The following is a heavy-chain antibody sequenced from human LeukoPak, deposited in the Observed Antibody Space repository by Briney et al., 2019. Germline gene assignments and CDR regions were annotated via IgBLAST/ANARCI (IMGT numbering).Heavy chain of an antibody. CDR3: ARGNHYGDYDGSYYYYYGMDV. J-gene: IGHJ6*02. CDR1: EGTFSSYA. V-gene: IGHV1-69*13. Sequence: SVKVSCKASEGTFSSYAISWVRQAPGQGLEWMRGIIPIFGTANYAQKFQGRVTITADESTSTAYMELSSLRSEDTAVYYCARGNHYGDYDGSYYYYYGMDVWGQGTTVTVSS. D-gene: IGHD4-17*01. CDR2: IIPIFGTA.